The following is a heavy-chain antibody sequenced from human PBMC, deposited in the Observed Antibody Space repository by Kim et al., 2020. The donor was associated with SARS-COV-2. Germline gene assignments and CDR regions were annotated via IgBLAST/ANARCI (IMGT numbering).Heavy chain of an antibody. CDR1: GYTFAGYY. J-gene: IGHJ6*02. V-gene: IGHV1-2*06. Sequence: ASVKVSCKASGYTFAGYYMHWVRQAPGQGLEWMGRINPNSGGRNYAQKFQGRVTMTRDTSISTAYMELSRLRSDDTAVYYCSRLGIPRYYYGMDVWGQGTTVTVSS. CDR2: INPNSGGR. CDR3: SRLGIPRYYYGMDV. D-gene: IGHD2-2*02.